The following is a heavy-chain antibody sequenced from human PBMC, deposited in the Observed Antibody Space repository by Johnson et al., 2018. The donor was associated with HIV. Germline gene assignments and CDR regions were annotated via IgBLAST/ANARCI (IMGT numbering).Heavy chain of an antibody. D-gene: IGHD6-13*01. CDR1: GFTFSNYW. J-gene: IGHJ3*02. V-gene: IGHV3-74*01. CDR2: ISIDGSRT. CDR3: ARDDLGNPFSSYDAFDI. Sequence: QLVESGGGLVQPGGSLRLSCVVSGFTFSNYWMEWVRQAPGEGLVWVSRISIDGSRTTYADSVKGRFTISRDNAKNTLYLEMNSLRAEDTAVYYCARDDLGNPFSSYDAFDIWGQGTMVTVSS.